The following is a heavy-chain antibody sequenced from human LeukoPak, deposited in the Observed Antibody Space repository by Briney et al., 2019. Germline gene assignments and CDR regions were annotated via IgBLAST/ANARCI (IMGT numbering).Heavy chain of an antibody. CDR2: ISWNSGSI. Sequence: GRSMRLSCAASGFTFDDYAIHWVRQAPGKGLDWVSGISWNSGSIGYADSVKGRFTISRDNAKTSLYLQMNSLRAEDMALYYCAKDLCAVTTGCAFDIWGQGTMVTVSS. CDR3: AKDLCAVTTGCAFDI. V-gene: IGHV3-9*03. D-gene: IGHD4-17*01. CDR1: GFTFDDYA. J-gene: IGHJ3*02.